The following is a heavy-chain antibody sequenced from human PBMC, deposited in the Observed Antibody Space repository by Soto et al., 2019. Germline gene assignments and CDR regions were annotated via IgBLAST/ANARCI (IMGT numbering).Heavy chain of an antibody. J-gene: IGHJ6*03. CDR3: LRDRDDYSNYYYYMDV. Sequence: SETLSLTCTVSGGSISSGGYYWSWIRQHPGKGLEWIGYIYYSGSTYYNPSLKSRVTISVDTSKNQFSMKLSSVTAADTAVYYCLRDRDDYSNYYYYMDVWGKGTTVTVSS. V-gene: IGHV4-31*03. CDR1: GGSISSGGYY. D-gene: IGHD4-4*01. CDR2: IYYSGST.